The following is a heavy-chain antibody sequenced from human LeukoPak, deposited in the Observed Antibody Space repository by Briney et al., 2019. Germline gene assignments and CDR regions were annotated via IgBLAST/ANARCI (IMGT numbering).Heavy chain of an antibody. CDR1: GFSISTYA. Sequence: PGGSLRLSCAASGFSISTYAMSWVRQAPGKGLEWVSGIVGSGDTDYADAVQGRFTIPKDNSKNIVYLQMNSLRAEDTAVYYCAKDAVYGDGYWEFDYWGQGNLVTVSS. CDR2: IVGSGDT. J-gene: IGHJ4*02. D-gene: IGHD5-24*01. CDR3: AKDAVYGDGYWEFDY. V-gene: IGHV3-23*01.